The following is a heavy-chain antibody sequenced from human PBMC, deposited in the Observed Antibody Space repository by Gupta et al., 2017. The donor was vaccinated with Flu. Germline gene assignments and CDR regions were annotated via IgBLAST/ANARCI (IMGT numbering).Heavy chain of an antibody. CDR3: ARGKTAFDI. CDR1: FTFSSYS. V-gene: IGHV3-21*01. Sequence: FTFSSYSMNLVRQAPGKGLEWVSSISSTSSSYIYYADSMKGRFTISRDNANNSLYLQLNSLRAEDTAVYYCARGKTAFDIWGPGTMVTVSS. CDR2: ISSTSSSYI. J-gene: IGHJ3*02.